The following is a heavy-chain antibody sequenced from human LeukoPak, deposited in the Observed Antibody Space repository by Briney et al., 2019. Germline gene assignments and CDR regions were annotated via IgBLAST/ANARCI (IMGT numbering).Heavy chain of an antibody. D-gene: IGHD6-13*01. CDR1: GGSISSFTYY. CDR3: ARVGYSSSWGFDY. V-gene: IGHV4-61*03. J-gene: IGHJ4*02. Sequence: SETLSLTCNVSGGSISSFTYYWGWIRQPPGKGLEWIGSVFYSGSTNYNPSLKSRVTISVDTSKNHVSLKLSSMAAADTAVYYCARVGYSSSWGFDYWGQGTLVTVSS. CDR2: VFYSGST.